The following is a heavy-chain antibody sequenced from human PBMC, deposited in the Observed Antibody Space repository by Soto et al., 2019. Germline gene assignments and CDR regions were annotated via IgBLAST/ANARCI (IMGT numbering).Heavy chain of an antibody. CDR3: ARVRRAVAYQGSWFDP. CDR2: INPNSGGT. D-gene: IGHD6-19*01. V-gene: IGHV1-2*02. Sequence: GASVKVSCKASGYIFTGYYMHWVRQAPGQGLEWMGWINPNSGGTNYAQKFQGRVTMTRDTSISTAYMELSRLRSDGTAVYYCARVRRAVAYQGSWFDPWGQGTLVTVSS. CDR1: GYIFTGYY. J-gene: IGHJ5*02.